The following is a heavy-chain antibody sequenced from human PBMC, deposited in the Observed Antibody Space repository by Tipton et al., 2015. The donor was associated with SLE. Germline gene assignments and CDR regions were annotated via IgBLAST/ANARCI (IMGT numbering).Heavy chain of an antibody. CDR2: IYYSGST. Sequence: GLVKPSETLSPTCTVSGGSISSSSYYWGWIRQPPGKGLEWIGSIYYSGSTYYNPSLKSRVTISVDTSKNQFSLKLSSVTAADTAVYYCARHVRVEPHDAFDIWGQGTMVTVSS. V-gene: IGHV4-39*07. J-gene: IGHJ3*02. CDR1: GGSISSSSYY. D-gene: IGHD3-10*02. CDR3: ARHVRVEPHDAFDI.